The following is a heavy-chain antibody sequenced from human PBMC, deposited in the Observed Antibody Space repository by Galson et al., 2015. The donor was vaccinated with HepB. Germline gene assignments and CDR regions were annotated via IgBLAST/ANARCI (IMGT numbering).Heavy chain of an antibody. CDR3: ARSPYYCTNCWYFDL. Sequence: SETLSLTCTVSGGSISSYYWSWIRQPPGKGLEWIGYIYYSGSTNYNPSLKSRVTISVDTSKNQFSLKLSSVTAADTAVYYCARSPYYCTNCWYFDLWGRGTLVTVSS. CDR2: IYYSGST. V-gene: IGHV4-59*01. CDR1: GGSISSYY. D-gene: IGHD2-8*01. J-gene: IGHJ2*01.